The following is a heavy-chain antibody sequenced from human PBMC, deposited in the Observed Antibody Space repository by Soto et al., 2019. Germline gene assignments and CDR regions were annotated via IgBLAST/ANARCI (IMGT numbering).Heavy chain of an antibody. V-gene: IGHV3-21*01. CDR2: ISFTSTYI. CDR1: GFTFRSYT. D-gene: IGHD3-9*01. Sequence: PVGSLRLSCAASGFTFRSYTMNWVRQPPGKGLEWVSSISFTSTYIYYADSLKGRFTISRDNAKNSLYLQMNSLRAEDTAVYYCATDVGGTGYGMDVWGQGTTVTVSS. CDR3: ATDVGGTGYGMDV. J-gene: IGHJ6*02.